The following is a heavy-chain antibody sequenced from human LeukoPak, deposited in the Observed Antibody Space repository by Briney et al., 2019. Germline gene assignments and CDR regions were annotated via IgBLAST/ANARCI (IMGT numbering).Heavy chain of an antibody. Sequence: SVKVSCKASGGTFSSYAISWLRLAPGQGLEWMGGIIPIFGTANYAQKFQGRVTITADESTSTAYMELSSLRSEDTAVDYCARAPYSSGGSTNYNYYYYMDVWGKGTTVTVSS. J-gene: IGHJ6*03. CDR2: IIPIFGTA. CDR1: GGTFSSYA. CDR3: ARAPYSSGGSTNYNYYYYMDV. V-gene: IGHV1-69*13. D-gene: IGHD6-19*01.